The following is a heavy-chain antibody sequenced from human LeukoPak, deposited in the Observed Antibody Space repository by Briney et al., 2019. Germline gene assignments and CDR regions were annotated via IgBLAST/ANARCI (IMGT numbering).Heavy chain of an antibody. CDR2: IYYSGST. Sequence: PSETLSLTCSVSGGSISSDYWTWVRQPPGKRLEWIGYIYYSGSTNYNPSLKSRVTISLDTSKNQFSLKLSSVTAADTAVYYCARESPYDGAFDIWGQGTVVTVSS. J-gene: IGHJ3*02. CDR1: GGSISSDY. V-gene: IGHV4-59*01. CDR3: ARESPYDGAFDI. D-gene: IGHD5-12*01.